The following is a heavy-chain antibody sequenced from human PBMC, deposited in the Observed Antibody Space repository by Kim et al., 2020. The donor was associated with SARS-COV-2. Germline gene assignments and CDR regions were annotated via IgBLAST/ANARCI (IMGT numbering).Heavy chain of an antibody. V-gene: IGHV3-11*01. CDR2: ISSSGSTI. CDR3: WAPGIAVAGSLYYYYYGMDV. CDR1: GFTFSDYY. Sequence: GGSLRLSCAASGFTFSDYYMSWIRQAPGKGLEWVSYISSSGSTIYYADSVKGRFTISRDNAKNSLYLQMNSLRAEDTAVYYCWAPGIAVAGSLYYYYYGMDVWGQGTTVTVSS. J-gene: IGHJ6*02. D-gene: IGHD6-19*01.